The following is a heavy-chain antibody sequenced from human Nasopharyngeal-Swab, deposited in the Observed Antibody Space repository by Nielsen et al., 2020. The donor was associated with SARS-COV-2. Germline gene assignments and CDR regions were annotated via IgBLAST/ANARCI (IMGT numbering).Heavy chain of an antibody. J-gene: IGHJ5*02. Sequence: SETLSLTCTVSGASITSSYWTWIRQSPGQGLEWVASTSYSGKNSYNPSLLTRLTISIDTSRNQVSLKLKSVTAADTALYYCARDLYSSGSYGWFDPWGQGTLVTVSS. CDR2: TSYSGKN. CDR1: GASITSSY. CDR3: ARDLYSSGSYGWFDP. V-gene: IGHV4-59*01. D-gene: IGHD3-10*01.